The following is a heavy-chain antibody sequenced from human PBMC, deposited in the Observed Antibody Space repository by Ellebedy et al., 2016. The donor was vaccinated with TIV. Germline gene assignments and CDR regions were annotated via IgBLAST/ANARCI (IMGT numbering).Heavy chain of an antibody. D-gene: IGHD3-10*01. CDR1: GYTFTDYY. CDR3: ARAFGGGMDV. CDR2: INPNSGAT. J-gene: IGHJ6*02. V-gene: IGHV1-2*02. Sequence: AASVKVSCKASGYTFTDYYMHWVRQAPGQGLEWMGWINPNSGATKYAQIFQGRVTMTRDTSISTAYMELSRLRSDDTAVYYCARAFGGGMDVWGQGTTVTVSS.